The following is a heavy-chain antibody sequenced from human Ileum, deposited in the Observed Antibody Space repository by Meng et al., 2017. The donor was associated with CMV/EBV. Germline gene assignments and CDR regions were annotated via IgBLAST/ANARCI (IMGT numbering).Heavy chain of an antibody. J-gene: IGHJ4*02. CDR1: GGSFSGYY. D-gene: IGHD6-13*01. CDR2: INHSGST. V-gene: IGHV4-34*01. Sequence: LTCAVSGGSFSGYYWSWIRQPPGKGLEWIGEINHSGSTNYSPSLKSRVTISVDTSKNQFSLKLSSVTAADTAVYYCARVIDPYSSDYWGQGTLVTVSS. CDR3: ARVIDPYSSDY.